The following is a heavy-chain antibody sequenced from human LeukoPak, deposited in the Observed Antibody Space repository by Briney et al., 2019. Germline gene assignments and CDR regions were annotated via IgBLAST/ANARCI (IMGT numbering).Heavy chain of an antibody. Sequence: PSETLSLTCTVSGGSISSSTYYWGWIRQPPGRGLEWIASVSCTGSTTYNPSLKSRVTISVDTSKTQFSLKLSSVTAADTAVYYCARSRKYGAVTTYSWFDPWGRGTLVIVSS. V-gene: IGHV4-39*01. CDR2: VSCTGST. CDR3: ARSRKYGAVTTYSWFDP. D-gene: IGHD4-17*01. J-gene: IGHJ5*02. CDR1: GGSISSSTYY.